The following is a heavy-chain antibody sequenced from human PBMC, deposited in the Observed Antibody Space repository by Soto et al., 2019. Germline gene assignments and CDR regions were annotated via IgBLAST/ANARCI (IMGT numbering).Heavy chain of an antibody. D-gene: IGHD3-22*01. CDR1: GFTFDDYA. CDR2: ISWNSVTI. J-gene: IGHJ3*02. V-gene: IGHV3-9*01. CDR3: TKIIKWGNSAYLAGGSCPSHI. Sequence: QLVESGGGFVQPGRSLRLSCVASGFTFDDYAMHWVRQVPGQGPEWVSSISWNSVTIKYAESVKCRFTISRDNAKNSLFLQMHSLRAEDTALYHCTKIIKWGNSAYLAGGSCPSHIWGQGTMVTVSS.